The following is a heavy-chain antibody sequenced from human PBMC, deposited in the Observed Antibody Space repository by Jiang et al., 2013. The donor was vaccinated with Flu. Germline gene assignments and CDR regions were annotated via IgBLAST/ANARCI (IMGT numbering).Heavy chain of an antibody. CDR3: ARGISSGSYWAYFDS. CDR1: GGSISGHY. D-gene: IGHD1-26*01. CDR2: VDHSGNT. V-gene: IGHV4-34*01. J-gene: IGHJ4*02. Sequence: LLKPSETLSLSCAVYGGSISGHYWSWIRQAPGKGLEWIGEVDHSGNTNYNSSLKSRVSISLDLSKNQVSLKVTSVTAADTAVYYCARGISSGSYWAYFDSWGRGTPLIVSS.